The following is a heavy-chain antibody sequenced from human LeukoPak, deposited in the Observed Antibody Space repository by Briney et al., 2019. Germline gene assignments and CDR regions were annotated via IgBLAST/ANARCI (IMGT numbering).Heavy chain of an antibody. CDR2: IRSKAYGGTT. CDR1: GFTFGDFA. CDR3: TRFLNYGANDY. V-gene: IGHV3-49*04. Sequence: PGGSLRLSCTASGFTFGDFAMNWVRQAPGKGLDWVGFIRSKAYGGTTEYAASVKGRFTISRDDSKCIAYLQMNSLKTEDTAVYYCTRFLNYGANDYWGQGTLVTVSS. D-gene: IGHD4-17*01. J-gene: IGHJ4*02.